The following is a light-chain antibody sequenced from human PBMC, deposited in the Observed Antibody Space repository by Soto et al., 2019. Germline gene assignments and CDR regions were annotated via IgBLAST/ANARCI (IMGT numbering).Light chain of an antibody. CDR1: QRVSSTY. Sequence: EILLTQSPGTLSLSPGERATLSCRASQRVSSTYLAWYQQKPGQAPRLLIYGASSRATGIPDRFSGSGSGTDFTLTISRLEPEDFAVYYCQQYGSSPPLTFGGGTKVDIK. CDR3: QQYGSSPPLT. J-gene: IGKJ4*01. CDR2: GAS. V-gene: IGKV3-20*01.